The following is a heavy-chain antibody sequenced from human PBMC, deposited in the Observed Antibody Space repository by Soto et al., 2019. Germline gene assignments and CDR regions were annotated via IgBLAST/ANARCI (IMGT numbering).Heavy chain of an antibody. D-gene: IGHD6-6*01. CDR3: ARALHSTSSGVGGY. CDR1: GFTFSSYW. CDR2: INSDGSRT. V-gene: IGHV3-74*01. Sequence: PGGSLRLSCAASGFTFSSYWMHWVRQNPGKGLVWVSRINSDGSRTAYADSVKGRFTISRDNAKNTLYLQMDSLRADDTAVYYCARALHSTSSGVGGYWGKGTLVTVSS. J-gene: IGHJ4*02.